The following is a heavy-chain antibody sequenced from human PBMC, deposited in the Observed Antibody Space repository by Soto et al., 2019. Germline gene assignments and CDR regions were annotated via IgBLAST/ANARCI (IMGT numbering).Heavy chain of an antibody. J-gene: IGHJ3*01. CDR2: IYSGGST. V-gene: IGHV3-53*04. Sequence: PGGSLRLSCAASGFTVSSNYMSWVRQAPGKGLEWVSVIYSGGSTYYADSVKGRFTISRHNSKNTLYLQMNSLRAEDTAVYYCASFPYPVYCPECSGSWGQGTMVTVSS. D-gene: IGHD2-15*01. CDR3: ASFPYPVYCPECSGS. CDR1: GFTVSSNY.